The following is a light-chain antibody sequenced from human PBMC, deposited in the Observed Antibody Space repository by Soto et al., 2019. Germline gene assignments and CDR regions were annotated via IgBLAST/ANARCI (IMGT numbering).Light chain of an antibody. CDR3: QHFASSPET. CDR1: QTISSTS. V-gene: IGKV3-20*01. Sequence: EIVLTQSPGTLSLSPGERATLSCRASQTISSTSLAWYQQKCGKAPRLLIYGASRRATGVPDRFSGSGSGTDFTLSIRRLEPEDFAVYYCQHFASSPETFGQGTKLEIK. J-gene: IGKJ2*01. CDR2: GAS.